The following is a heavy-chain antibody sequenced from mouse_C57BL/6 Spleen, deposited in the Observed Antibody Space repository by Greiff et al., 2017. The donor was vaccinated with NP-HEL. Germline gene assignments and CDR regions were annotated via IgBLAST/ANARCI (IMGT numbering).Heavy chain of an antibody. Sequence: EVKVVESGGGLVQPGGSLSLSCAASGFTFTDYYMSWVRQPPGKALEWLGFIRNKANGYTTEYSASVKGRFTISRDNSQSILYLQMNALRAEDSATYYCARCATTGGYWYFDVWGTGTTVTVSS. V-gene: IGHV7-3*01. CDR1: GFTFTDYY. CDR3: ARCATTGGYWYFDV. D-gene: IGHD1-1*01. J-gene: IGHJ1*03. CDR2: IRNKANGYTT.